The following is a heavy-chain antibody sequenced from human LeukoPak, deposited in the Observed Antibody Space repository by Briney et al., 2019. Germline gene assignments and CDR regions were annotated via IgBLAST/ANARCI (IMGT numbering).Heavy chain of an antibody. D-gene: IGHD3-22*01. CDR1: GFTFSSYW. Sequence: GGSLRLSCAASGFTFSSYWMHWLRHAPGKGLVWVSRIKSDGKTNYADSVKGRFTISRDNAKNTVSLQMNSLRAEDTGVYYCARAPSEIGGYYPEYFRHWGQGTLVTVSS. CDR2: IKSDGKT. J-gene: IGHJ1*01. CDR3: ARAPSEIGGYYPEYFRH. V-gene: IGHV3-74*01.